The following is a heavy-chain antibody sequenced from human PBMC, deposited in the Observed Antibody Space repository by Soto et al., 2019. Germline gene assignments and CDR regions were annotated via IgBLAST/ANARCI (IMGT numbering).Heavy chain of an antibody. Sequence: ASVNVSCKSSGDTFTANDIHWVRQAPGQGFEWMGWINPKSGGTKYPQKFQGRVTMTRDTSLSTVYMTLTRLTSDDTAVYYCARDLAKGGGSAGFDYWGQGTLVTVSS. CDR2: INPKSGGT. J-gene: IGHJ4*02. CDR3: ARDLAKGGGSAGFDY. CDR1: GDTFTAND. V-gene: IGHV1-2*02. D-gene: IGHD1-26*01.